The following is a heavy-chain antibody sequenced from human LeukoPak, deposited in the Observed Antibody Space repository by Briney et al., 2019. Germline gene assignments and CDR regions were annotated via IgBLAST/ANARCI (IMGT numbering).Heavy chain of an antibody. CDR2: ISYDGSNK. D-gene: IGHD3-22*01. V-gene: IGHV3-30-3*01. CDR3: AREMYYYDSSGYF. CDR1: GFTFSSYA. Sequence: GRSLRLSCAASGFTFSSYAMHWVRQAPGKGLEWVAVISYDGSNKYYADSVKGRFTISRDNSKNTLHLQMNSLRAEDTAVYYCAREMYYYDSSGYFGGQGTLVTVSS. J-gene: IGHJ4*02.